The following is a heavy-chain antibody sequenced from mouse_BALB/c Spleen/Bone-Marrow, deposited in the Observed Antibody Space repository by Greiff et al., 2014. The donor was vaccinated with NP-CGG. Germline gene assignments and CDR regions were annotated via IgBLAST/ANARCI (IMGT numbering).Heavy chain of an antibody. V-gene: IGHV14-3*02. Sequence: EVQLQQSGAELVKPGASVKSSCTASGFNIKDTYMHWVKQRPEQGLEWIGRIDPANGNTNYDPRFQGKATITADTSSNTAYLQLSSLTSEDTAVYYCARYGGRYYAMDYWGQGTSVTVSS. D-gene: IGHD1-1*01. CDR1: GFNIKDTY. J-gene: IGHJ4*01. CDR3: ARYGGRYYAMDY. CDR2: IDPANGNT.